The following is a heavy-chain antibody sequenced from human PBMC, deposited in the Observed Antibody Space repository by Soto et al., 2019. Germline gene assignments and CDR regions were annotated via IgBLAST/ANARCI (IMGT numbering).Heavy chain of an antibody. CDR2: IIPIFGTA. CDR3: AAIAARPGWFDP. D-gene: IGHD6-6*01. Sequence: GASVKVSCKASGGTFSSYAISWVRQAPGQGLEWMGGIIPIFGTANYAQKFQGRVTITADESTSTAYMELSSLRSEDTAVYYCAAIAARPGWFDPWGQGTLVTVS. V-gene: IGHV1-69*13. CDR1: GGTFSSYA. J-gene: IGHJ5*02.